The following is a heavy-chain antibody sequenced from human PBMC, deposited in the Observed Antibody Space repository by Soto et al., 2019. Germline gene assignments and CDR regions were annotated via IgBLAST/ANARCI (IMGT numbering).Heavy chain of an antibody. CDR1: GGSLSDYF. Sequence: SETLSITCVVSGGSLSDYFWSWIRQPPGMALEWIGEINHLGSINYNPSLKSRVTMSVDTSKNQFSLTLNSVTAADTATYYCARGGISHWAYFYYMDVWDRGTTVT. CDR2: INHLGSI. D-gene: IGHD2-21*01. J-gene: IGHJ6*03. V-gene: IGHV4-34*01. CDR3: ARGGISHWAYFYYMDV.